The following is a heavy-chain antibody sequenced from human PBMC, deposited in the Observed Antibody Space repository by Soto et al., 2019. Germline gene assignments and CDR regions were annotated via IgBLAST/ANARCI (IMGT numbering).Heavy chain of an antibody. CDR1: GFTLSGVD. CDR3: AKGGWYASWSASDT. V-gene: IGHV3-30*18. CDR2: MSYDGRNQ. D-gene: IGHD6-13*01. Sequence: QVQLVESGGGVVQPGTSLKLSCSASGFTLSGVDMHWVRQAPGKGLEWVAIMSYDGRNQYYADSVKGRFTISRDSSTRTLYLQMNGLRIEDAAVYYCAKGGWYASWSASDTWGLGTRVIVSS. J-gene: IGHJ5*02.